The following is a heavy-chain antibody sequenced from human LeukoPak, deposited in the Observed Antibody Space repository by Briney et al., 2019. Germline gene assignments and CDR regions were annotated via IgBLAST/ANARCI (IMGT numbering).Heavy chain of an antibody. J-gene: IGHJ4*02. CDR1: GFTFSSYA. CDR2: ISYDGSNK. D-gene: IGHD2-2*01. V-gene: IGHV3-30-3*01. Sequence: SGGSLRLSCAASGFTFSSYAMHWVRQAPGKGLEWVAVISYDGSNKYYADSVKGRFTISRDNSKNTLYLQMNSLRAEDTAVYYCARDPLLLSSTSYRGFDYWGQGTLVTVSS. CDR3: ARDPLLLSSTSYRGFDY.